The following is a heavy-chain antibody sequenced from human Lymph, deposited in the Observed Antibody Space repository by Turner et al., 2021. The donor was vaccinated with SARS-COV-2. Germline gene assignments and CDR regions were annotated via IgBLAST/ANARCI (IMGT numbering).Heavy chain of an antibody. Sequence: QVQLVQSGAEVKKPGASVKVSCKAPEYTFTSSDINWVRQATGQGLEWMGWRNQNSGNTGYAQMFKGRDNMTRNTSISTAYMELGSLRAEDTAVYYCGRGRYSGGGMDVWGQGTTVTVSS. CDR2: RNQNSGNT. V-gene: IGHV1-8*02. CDR3: GRGRYSGGGMDV. J-gene: IGHJ6*02. CDR1: EYTFTSSD. D-gene: IGHD1-26*01.